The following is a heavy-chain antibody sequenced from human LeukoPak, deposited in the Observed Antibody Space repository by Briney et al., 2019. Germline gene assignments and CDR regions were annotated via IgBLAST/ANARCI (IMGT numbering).Heavy chain of an antibody. J-gene: IGHJ4*02. D-gene: IGHD3-22*01. CDR2: ISYDGSNK. Sequence: GRSLRLSCAASGFTFSSYGMHWVRQAPGKGLEWVAVISYDGSNKYYADSVKGRFTISRDNSKNTLYLQMNSLRAEDTAVYYCARDQGYDSSGYALDYWGQGTLVTVSS. V-gene: IGHV3-30*03. CDR1: GFTFSSYG. CDR3: ARDQGYDSSGYALDY.